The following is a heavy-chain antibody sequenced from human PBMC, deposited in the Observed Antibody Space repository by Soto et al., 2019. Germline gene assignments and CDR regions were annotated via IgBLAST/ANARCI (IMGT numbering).Heavy chain of an antibody. D-gene: IGHD3-22*01. V-gene: IGHV3-33*01. Sequence: GSLRLSCAASGFTFSSYGMHWVRQAPGKGLEWVAVIWYDGSNKYYADSVKGRFTISRDNSKNTLYLQMNSLRAEDTAVYYCAREGYDSSGYLDAFDIWGQGTMLTVSS. CDR2: IWYDGSNK. J-gene: IGHJ3*02. CDR1: GFTFSSYG. CDR3: AREGYDSSGYLDAFDI.